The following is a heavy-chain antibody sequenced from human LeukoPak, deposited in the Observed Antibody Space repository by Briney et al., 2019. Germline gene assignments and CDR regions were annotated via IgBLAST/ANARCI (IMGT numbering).Heavy chain of an antibody. J-gene: IGHJ4*02. CDR2: IYSGGST. Sequence: PGGSLRLSCAASGLTVSSNYMSWVRQAPGKGLEWVSLIYSGGSTYYADSAKGRFTISRDNSKNTLYLQMNSLSAEDTAVYYCARTFVSGDGYKVGYFDYWGQGTLVTVSS. CDR1: GLTVSSNY. V-gene: IGHV3-53*01. D-gene: IGHD5-24*01. CDR3: ARTFVSGDGYKVGYFDY.